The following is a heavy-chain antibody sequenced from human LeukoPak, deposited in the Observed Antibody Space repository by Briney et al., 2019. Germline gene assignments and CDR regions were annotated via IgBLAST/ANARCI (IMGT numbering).Heavy chain of an antibody. CDR2: VTGSGGST. CDR1: GFTFSSYA. Sequence: PGGSLRLSCAASGFTFSSYAMSWVRQPPGKGLEWVSAVTGSGGSTSYPDSVKGRFSISRDNSENTLYLQMNSLRAEDTAVYYCARVAVAGLDYWGQGTLVTVSS. D-gene: IGHD6-19*01. V-gene: IGHV3-23*01. CDR3: ARVAVAGLDY. J-gene: IGHJ4*02.